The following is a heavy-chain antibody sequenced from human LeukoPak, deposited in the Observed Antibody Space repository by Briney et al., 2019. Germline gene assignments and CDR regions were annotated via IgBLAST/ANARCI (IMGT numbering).Heavy chain of an antibody. D-gene: IGHD3-22*01. V-gene: IGHV3-48*02. Sequence: PGGSLRLSCAGSGFTFSSYSMNWVRQAPGKGLEWVSYISSSGTTIYYADSVKGRFTISRDNAENSLYLQMNSLRDEDTAVYYCARESEYYYYDASGYYPGHFHHWGQGTLVTVSS. J-gene: IGHJ1*01. CDR1: GFTFSSYS. CDR2: ISSSGTTI. CDR3: ARESEYYYYDASGYYPGHFHH.